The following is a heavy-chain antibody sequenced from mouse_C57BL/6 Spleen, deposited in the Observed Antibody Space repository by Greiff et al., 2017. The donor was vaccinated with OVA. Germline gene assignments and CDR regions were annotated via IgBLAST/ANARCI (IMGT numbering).Heavy chain of an antibody. V-gene: IGHV1-50*01. J-gene: IGHJ1*03. Sequence: VQLQQPGAELVKPGASVKLSCKASGYTFTSYWMQWVKQRPGQGLEWIGEIDPSDSYTNYNQQFKGKATLTVDTSSSTAYMQLSSLTSEDSAVDYCARNGPPGWYFDVWGTGTTVTVSS. CDR3: ARNGPPGWYFDV. CDR2: IDPSDSYT. CDR1: GYTFTSYW.